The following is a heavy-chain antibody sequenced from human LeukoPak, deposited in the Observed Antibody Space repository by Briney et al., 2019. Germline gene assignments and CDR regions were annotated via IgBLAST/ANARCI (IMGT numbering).Heavy chain of an antibody. Sequence: SETLSLTCTVSGVSMRTYYWSWIRQPPGKGLEWIGYVSYSGSTDYNPSLKSRLTISIDTSETQFSLKLSSVTAADTAVYYCARGPFYCSGGSCYLRPFDYWGQGALVTVSS. CDR3: ARGPFYCSGGSCYLRPFDY. V-gene: IGHV4-59*12. D-gene: IGHD2-15*01. CDR2: VSYSGST. J-gene: IGHJ4*02. CDR1: GVSMRTYY.